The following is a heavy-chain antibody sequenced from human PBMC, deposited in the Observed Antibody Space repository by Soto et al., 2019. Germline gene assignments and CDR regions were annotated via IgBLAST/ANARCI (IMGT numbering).Heavy chain of an antibody. CDR1: GFSLSTTGVA. CDR3: AHRVDYRGSWNTGYFDY. D-gene: IGHD2-15*01. Sequence: QITLKESGPTLVKPTQTLTLTCSFSGFSLSTTGVAVGWIRQPPGKALECLVLIYWDDDKRYSPSLKSRLTITRDTTKNRVDLTMTDMDPVDTATYYCAHRVDYRGSWNTGYFDYWGQGTLVTVSS. J-gene: IGHJ4*02. CDR2: IYWDDDK. V-gene: IGHV2-5*02.